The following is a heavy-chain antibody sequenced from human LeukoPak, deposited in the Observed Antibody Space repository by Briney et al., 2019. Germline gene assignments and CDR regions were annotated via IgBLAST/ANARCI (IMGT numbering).Heavy chain of an antibody. D-gene: IGHD1-26*01. CDR2: IYSGGST. J-gene: IGHJ4*02. V-gene: IGHV3-53*01. CDR1: GCTVSSNY. Sequence: GGSLRLSCAASGCTVSSNYMSWVRQAPGKGLEWVSVIYSGGSTYYADSVKGRFTISRDNSKNTLYLQMNSLRAEDTAVYYCARVRPRVGAEYYFDYWGQGTLVTVSS. CDR3: ARVRPRVGAEYYFDY.